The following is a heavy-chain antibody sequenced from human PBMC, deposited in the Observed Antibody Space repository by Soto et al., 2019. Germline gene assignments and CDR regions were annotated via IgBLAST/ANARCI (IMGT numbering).Heavy chain of an antibody. D-gene: IGHD6-6*01. CDR1: GGSISSSNW. Sequence: SETLSLTCAVSGGSISSSNWWSWVRQPPGKGLEWIGEIYHSGSTNYNPSLKSRVTISVDKSKNQFSLKLSSVTAADTAVYYCARDTHSSSSGGYYYYGMDVWGQGTTVTVSS. CDR2: IYHSGST. V-gene: IGHV4-4*02. CDR3: ARDTHSSSSGGYYYYGMDV. J-gene: IGHJ6*02.